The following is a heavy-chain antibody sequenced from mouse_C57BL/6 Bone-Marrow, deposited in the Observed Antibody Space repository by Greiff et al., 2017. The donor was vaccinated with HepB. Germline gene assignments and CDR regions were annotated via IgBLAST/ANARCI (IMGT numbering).Heavy chain of an antibody. V-gene: IGHV1-64*01. CDR2: IHPNSGST. J-gene: IGHJ2*01. D-gene: IGHD2-4*01. CDR1: GYTFTSYW. CDR3: TRRGIYDYALYY. Sequence: QVQLQQPGAELVKPGASVKLSCKASGYTFTSYWMHWVKQRPGHGLEWIGMIHPNSGSTNYNEKFKSKATLTVDKSSSTAYMQLSSLTSEDSAVYYCTRRGIYDYALYYWGQGTTLTVSS.